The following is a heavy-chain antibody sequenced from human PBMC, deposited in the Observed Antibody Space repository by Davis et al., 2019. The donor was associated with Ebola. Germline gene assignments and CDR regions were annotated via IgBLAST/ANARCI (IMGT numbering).Heavy chain of an antibody. CDR3: ARDRKPPLGYGMDV. V-gene: IGHV3-48*02. CDR1: GFTFSSYS. D-gene: IGHD3-3*02. CDR2: ISSSSSTI. J-gene: IGHJ6*02. Sequence: PGGSLRLSCAASGFTFSSYSMNWVRQAPGKGLEWVSYISSSSSTIYYADSVKGRFTISRDNAKNSLYLQMNSLRDEDTAVYYCARDRKPPLGYGMDVWGQGTTVTVSS.